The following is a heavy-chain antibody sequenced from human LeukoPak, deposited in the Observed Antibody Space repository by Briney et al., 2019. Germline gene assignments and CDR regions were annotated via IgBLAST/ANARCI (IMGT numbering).Heavy chain of an antibody. CDR2: INPDSGGT. CDR3: ARERRGIYRAFDN. J-gene: IGHJ4*02. V-gene: IGHV1-2*02. Sequence: ASVKVSCKASGYSFTDYYMHWVRQAPGQGLEWMGWINPDSGGTNYAQKFQGRVTMTRDTSISTAYMELSRLRSDDTAVYNCARERRGIYRAFDNWGQGTMVTVSS. CDR1: GYSFTDYY. D-gene: IGHD2-2*02.